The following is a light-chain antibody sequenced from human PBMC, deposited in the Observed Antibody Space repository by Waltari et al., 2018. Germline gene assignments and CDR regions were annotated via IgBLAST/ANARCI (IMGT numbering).Light chain of an antibody. CDR1: QGISSY. V-gene: IGKV1-17*01. CDR2: AAT. Sequence: DIQMTQSPSSLSASVGDTVTITCRASQGISSYLNWFQQKPGKAPKLLIYAATTLQSGVPSRFSGSESGTEFTLIISSLQPEDFATYFCLQHYIYPYSFGQGTKVEIK. CDR3: LQHYIYPYS. J-gene: IGKJ2*03.